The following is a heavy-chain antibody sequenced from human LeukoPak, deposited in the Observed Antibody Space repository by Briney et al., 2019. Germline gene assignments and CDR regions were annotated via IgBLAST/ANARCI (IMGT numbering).Heavy chain of an antibody. CDR3: ARVSPYYDFWSGYLAFDI. V-gene: IGHV4-34*01. CDR2: INHSGST. D-gene: IGHD3-3*01. J-gene: IGHJ3*02. CDR1: GGSFSGYY. Sequence: SETLSLTCAVYGGSFSGYYWSWIRQPPGKGLEWIGEINHSGSTNYNPSLKSRVTISVDTSKNQFSLKLSSVTAADTAVYYCARVSPYYDFWSGYLAFDIWGHGTMVTVSS.